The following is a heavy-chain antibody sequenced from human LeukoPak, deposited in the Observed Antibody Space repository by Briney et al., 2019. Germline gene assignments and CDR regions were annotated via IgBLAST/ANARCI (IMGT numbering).Heavy chain of an antibody. D-gene: IGHD3-3*01. V-gene: IGHV3-11*04. Sequence: GGSLRLSCATSGFTFSDYYMSWIRQAPGKGLEWVSYISSSGSPIYYADSVKGRFTISRDNSKNTLYLQMNSLRAEDTAVYYCAKEGLRFLEWLLRNYYYYMDVWGKGTTVTVSS. J-gene: IGHJ6*03. CDR1: GFTFSDYY. CDR2: ISSSGSPI. CDR3: AKEGLRFLEWLLRNYYYYMDV.